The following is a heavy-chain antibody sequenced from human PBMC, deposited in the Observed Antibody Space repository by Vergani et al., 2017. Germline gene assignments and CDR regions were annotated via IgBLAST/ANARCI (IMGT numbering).Heavy chain of an antibody. J-gene: IGHJ4*02. CDR1: GDSISSGVYY. D-gene: IGHD3-22*01. CDR2: IYSTGST. CDR3: ARMGDYDEGDAFRIGYFDS. V-gene: IGHV4-31*03. Sequence: QVQLQESGPGLVKPSQTLSLTCSVSGDSISSGVYYWNWIRPHPGKGLEWIGYIYSTGSTHHNPSLRRRINMSVDTSKNQFSLKLNSVTAADTAMYYCARMGDYDEGDAFRIGYFDSWGPGILVTVSS.